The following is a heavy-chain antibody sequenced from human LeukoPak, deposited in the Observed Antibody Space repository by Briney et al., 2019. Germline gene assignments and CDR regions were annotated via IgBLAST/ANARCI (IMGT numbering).Heavy chain of an antibody. D-gene: IGHD3-9*01. CDR1: GFTFSSYG. J-gene: IGHJ6*02. CDR3: ARVANITTFGMDV. V-gene: IGHV3-33*01. CDR2: IWFDGSKK. Sequence: GGSLRLSCAASGFTFSSYGMHWVRQVRQAPGKGPVWVAVIWFDGSKKYYSDSVKGRFTISRDNSKNTLYLQMNSLRAEDTAVYYCARVANITTFGMDVWGQGTTVTVSS.